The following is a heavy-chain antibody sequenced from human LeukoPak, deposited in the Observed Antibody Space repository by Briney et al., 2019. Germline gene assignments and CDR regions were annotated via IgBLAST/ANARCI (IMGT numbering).Heavy chain of an antibody. CDR3: ARLGDYGDYTTLDWYFDL. J-gene: IGHJ2*01. D-gene: IGHD4-17*01. CDR2: IYYTGNT. Sequence: PSETLSLTCTVSGGSISSGGYYWSWIRQHPGKGLEWIGYIYYTGNTYYNPSLKSRVTISVDTSKNQFSLKVSSVTAADTAVYYCARLGDYGDYTTLDWYFDLWGRGTLVTVSS. CDR1: GGSISSGGYY. V-gene: IGHV4-31*03.